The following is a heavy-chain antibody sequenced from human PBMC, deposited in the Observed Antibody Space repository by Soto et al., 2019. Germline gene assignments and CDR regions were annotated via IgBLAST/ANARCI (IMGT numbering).Heavy chain of an antibody. J-gene: IGHJ5*02. CDR1: GGSISSSSYY. D-gene: IGHD1-1*01. Sequence: SETLSLTCTVSGGSISSSSYYWGWIRQPPGKGLEWIGSIYYSGSTYYNPSLKSRVTISVDTSKNQFSLKLSSVTAADTAVYYCARHWVDLTSWFDPWGQGTLVTVSS. CDR2: IYYSGST. CDR3: ARHWVDLTSWFDP. V-gene: IGHV4-39*01.